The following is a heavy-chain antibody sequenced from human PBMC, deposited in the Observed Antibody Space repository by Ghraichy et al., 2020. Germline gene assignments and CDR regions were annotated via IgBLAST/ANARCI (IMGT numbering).Heavy chain of an antibody. CDR1: GDSISDYY. CDR2: IHNTGSS. V-gene: IGHV4-59*01. Sequence: SETLSLTCTVSGDSISDYYWIWIRQTPGRGLEWIGFIHNTGSSNYNPSLRSRVAFSVDPSKNQFSLRLTSVTAADTAVYYCASAGVGTNYYFDSWGQGTLVTVSS. CDR3: ASAGVGTNYYFDS. D-gene: IGHD1/OR15-1a*01. J-gene: IGHJ4*02.